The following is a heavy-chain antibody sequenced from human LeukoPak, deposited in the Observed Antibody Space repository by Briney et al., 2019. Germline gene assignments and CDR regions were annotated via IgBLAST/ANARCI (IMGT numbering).Heavy chain of an antibody. CDR2: ISSSSVDI. J-gene: IGHJ4*02. V-gene: IGHV3-21*01. Sequence: GGSLRLSCAASGFTFSSYTMNWVRQAPGKGLEWVSSISSSSVDIYYADSVKGRFTISRDNAKNSLYLQMSSLRAEDTAVYYCARALYCSGGSCYSFDYWGQGTLVTVSS. D-gene: IGHD2-15*01. CDR3: ARALYCSGGSCYSFDY. CDR1: GFTFSSYT.